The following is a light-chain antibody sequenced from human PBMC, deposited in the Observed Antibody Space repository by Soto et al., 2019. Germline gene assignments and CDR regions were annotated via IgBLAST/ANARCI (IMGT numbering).Light chain of an antibody. CDR1: QGISSY. V-gene: IGKV1-8*01. Sequence: AIRMTQSPSSFSASTGDRVTITCRASQGISSYLAWYQQKPGKALKLLIYAASTLQSGVPARFSGSGSGKDFTLTIRCLQSEDFATYYCHQYYSYPWTFGEGSKVEIK. CDR3: HQYYSYPWT. J-gene: IGKJ1*01. CDR2: AAS.